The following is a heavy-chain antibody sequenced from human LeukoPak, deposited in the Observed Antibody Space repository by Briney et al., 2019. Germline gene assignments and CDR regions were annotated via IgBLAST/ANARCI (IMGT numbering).Heavy chain of an antibody. V-gene: IGHV3-53*01. J-gene: IGHJ3*02. D-gene: IGHD3-16*01. CDR1: GFTVSSNY. CDR2: IYSGGST. Sequence: GGSLRLSCAASGFTVSSNYMSWVRQAPGKGLEWVSVIYSGGSTYYADSVKGRFTISRDNSKNTLYLQMNGLRAEDTAVYYCARDPLGATGAFDIWGQGTMVTVSS. CDR3: ARDPLGATGAFDI.